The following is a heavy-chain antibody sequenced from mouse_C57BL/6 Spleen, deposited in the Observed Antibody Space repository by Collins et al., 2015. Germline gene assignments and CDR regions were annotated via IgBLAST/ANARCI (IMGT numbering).Heavy chain of an antibody. CDR3: ARGAYYRYADY. Sequence: DVQLQESGPGLVKPSQSLSLTCTVTGYSITSDYAWNWIRQFPGNKLEWMGYISYSGSTSYNPSLKSRISITRDTSKNQFFLQLNSVTTEDTATYYCARGAYYRYADYWGQGTTLTVSS. D-gene: IGHD2-14*01. CDR1: GYSITSDYA. J-gene: IGHJ2*01. CDR2: ISYSGST. V-gene: IGHV3-2*02.